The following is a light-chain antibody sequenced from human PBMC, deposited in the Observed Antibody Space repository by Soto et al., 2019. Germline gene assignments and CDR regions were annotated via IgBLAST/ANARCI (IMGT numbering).Light chain of an antibody. J-gene: IGLJ1*01. Sequence: QSVLTQPPSVSGAPGQRVTISCTGSSSNIGAGYDVHWYQQLPGTAPKLIIYDVTERPSGVPDRFSGSKSGSTASLTIVGLQAEDEADYYCCSYEGTFTPYLFGSGTKVT. CDR1: SSNIGAGYD. CDR2: DVT. V-gene: IGLV1-40*01. CDR3: CSYEGTFTPYL.